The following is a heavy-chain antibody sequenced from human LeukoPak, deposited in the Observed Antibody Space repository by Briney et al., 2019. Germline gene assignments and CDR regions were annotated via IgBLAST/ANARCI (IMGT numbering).Heavy chain of an antibody. V-gene: IGHV3-7*01. D-gene: IGHD4-11*01. Sequence: GGSLTLSCGASGFSFSNYWGTWVPRGRGGGGEWLANISRVGSMPSVVDSGTRRFTMSRDTAKNPMSLQMSGLRVEGTAVYYSARGYSEWLRWGQGTQVTVSS. CDR3: ARGYSEWLR. CDR2: ISRVGSMP. J-gene: IGHJ4*02. CDR1: GFSFSNYW.